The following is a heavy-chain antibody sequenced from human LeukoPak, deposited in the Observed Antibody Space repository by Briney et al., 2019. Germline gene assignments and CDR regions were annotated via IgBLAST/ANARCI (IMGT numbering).Heavy chain of an antibody. CDR1: GFTFSDYY. CDR3: ARFDWLPYYYYGMDV. V-gene: IGHV3-11*01. Sequence: GGSLRLSCAASGFTFSDYYMSWIRQAPGKGLEWVSYISSSGSTIYYADSVKGRFTISRDNAKNSLYLQMNSLRAEDTAVYYCARFDWLPYYYYGMDVWGQGTTVTVSS. CDR2: ISSSGSTI. D-gene: IGHD3-9*01. J-gene: IGHJ6*02.